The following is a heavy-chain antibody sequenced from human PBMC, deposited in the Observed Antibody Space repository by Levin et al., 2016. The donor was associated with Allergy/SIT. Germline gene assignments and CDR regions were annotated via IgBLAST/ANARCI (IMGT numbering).Heavy chain of an antibody. J-gene: IGHJ5*02. CDR3: ARDEGTIDARRWFDP. Sequence: SETLSLTCAVSGGSISSSNYYWGWIRQPPGKGLEWIGTIYYSGTTYYSPSLKSRVTISVDTSKNQFSLQLNSVTPEDTAMYYCARDEGTIDARRWFDPWGQGTLVTVSS. V-gene: IGHV4-39*02. CDR1: GGSISSSNYY. D-gene: IGHD3-9*01. CDR2: IYYSGTT.